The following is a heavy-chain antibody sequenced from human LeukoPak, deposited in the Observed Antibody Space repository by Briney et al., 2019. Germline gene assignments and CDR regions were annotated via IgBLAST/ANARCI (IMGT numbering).Heavy chain of an antibody. CDR1: GYTFTGYY. J-gene: IGHJ4*02. Sequence: ASVKVSCKASGYTFTGYYMHWVRQAPGQGLEWMGWINPNSGGTNYAQKFQGRVTMTRDTSISTAYLQWSSLKASDTAMYYCARHFRYDSSGYYTSPLDYWGQGTLVTVSS. CDR2: INPNSGGT. CDR3: ARHFRYDSSGYYTSPLDY. D-gene: IGHD3-22*01. V-gene: IGHV1-2*02.